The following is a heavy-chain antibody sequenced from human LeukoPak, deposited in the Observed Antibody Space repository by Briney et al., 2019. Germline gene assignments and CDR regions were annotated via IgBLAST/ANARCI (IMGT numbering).Heavy chain of an antibody. Sequence: GGPLRLSCAASRFTFSDYYMSWIRQAPGKGLEWVSYISSSGSAIYYADSVKGRFTISRDNAKNSLYLQMNSLRAEDTAVYYCARARNYDFWSGYYEYYFDYWGQGTLVTVSS. J-gene: IGHJ4*02. CDR2: ISSSGSAI. D-gene: IGHD3-3*01. CDR3: ARARNYDFWSGYYEYYFDY. V-gene: IGHV3-11*01. CDR1: RFTFSDYY.